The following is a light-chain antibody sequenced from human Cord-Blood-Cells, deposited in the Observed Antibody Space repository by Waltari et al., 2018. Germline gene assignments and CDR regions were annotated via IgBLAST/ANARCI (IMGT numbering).Light chain of an antibody. CDR1: QCVLYSSNNKNY. Sequence: IVMTQSPDSLAVSLGERATINCKSSQCVLYSSNNKNYLAWYQQKPGQPPKLLIYWASTRESGVPDRFSGSGSGTDFTLTISSLQAEDVAVYYCQKYYSTPYTFGQGTKLEIK. CDR2: WAS. V-gene: IGKV4-1*01. J-gene: IGKJ2*01. CDR3: QKYYSTPYT.